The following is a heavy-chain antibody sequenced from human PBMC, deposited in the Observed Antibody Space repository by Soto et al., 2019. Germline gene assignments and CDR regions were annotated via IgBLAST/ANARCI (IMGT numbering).Heavy chain of an antibody. Sequence: SETLSLTCTVSGGSISSYYWSWIRQPPGKGLEWIGYIYYSGSTNYNPSLKSRVTISVDTSKNQFSLKLSSVTAADTAVYYCARQPGYYYGSGSRQYYYYYMDVWGKGTTVTAP. V-gene: IGHV4-59*08. CDR3: ARQPGYYYGSGSRQYYYYYMDV. J-gene: IGHJ6*03. CDR2: IYYSGST. CDR1: GGSISSYY. D-gene: IGHD3-10*01.